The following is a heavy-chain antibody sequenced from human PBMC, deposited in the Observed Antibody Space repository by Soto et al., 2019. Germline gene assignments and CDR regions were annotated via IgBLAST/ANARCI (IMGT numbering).Heavy chain of an antibody. CDR3: ARWGYSSGYYLPFDY. J-gene: IGHJ4*02. CDR2: INAGNGNT. D-gene: IGHD3-22*01. CDR1: GYTFTSYA. V-gene: IGHV1-3*01. Sequence: GASVKVSCKASGYTFTSYAMHWVRQAPGQRLEWMGWINAGNGNTKYSQKFQGRVTITRDTSASTAYMELSSLRSEDTAVYYCARWGYSSGYYLPFDYWGQGTLVTVSS.